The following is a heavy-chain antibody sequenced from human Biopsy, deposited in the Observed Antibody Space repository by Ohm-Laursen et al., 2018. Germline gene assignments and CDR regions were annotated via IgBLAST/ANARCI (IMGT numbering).Heavy chain of an antibody. CDR3: ARAVDYYDPYYYYGLDV. D-gene: IGHD3-16*01. J-gene: IGHJ6*02. CDR2: ISYSGST. CDR1: GGSISGSS. V-gene: IGHV4-59*12. Sequence: PSQTLSLTCTVSGGSISGSSWSWIRQAPGRGLEWVGYISYSGSTSNNPSLKSRITISVDTSKNQFSLKLRSVTAADTAVYYCARAVDYYDPYYYYGLDVWGQGTTVTVSS.